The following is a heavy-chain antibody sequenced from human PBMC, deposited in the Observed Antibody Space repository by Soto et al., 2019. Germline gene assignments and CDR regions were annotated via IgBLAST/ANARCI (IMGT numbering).Heavy chain of an antibody. D-gene: IGHD6-19*01. V-gene: IGHV1-69*01. CDR2: IIPIFGTA. J-gene: IGHJ4*02. CDR1: GGTFSSYA. Sequence: VSCRASGGTFSSYAISWVRQAPGQGLEWMGGIIPIFGTANYAQKFQGRVTITADESTSTAYMELSSLRSEDTAVYYCAKGGLYRSGWYEGFDYWGQRTRVTVSS. CDR3: AKGGLYRSGWYEGFDY.